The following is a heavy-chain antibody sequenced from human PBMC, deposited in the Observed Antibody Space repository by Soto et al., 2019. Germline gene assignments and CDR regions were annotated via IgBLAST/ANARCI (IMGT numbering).Heavy chain of an antibody. CDR1: GASINSGGYY. Sequence: SETLSLTCTVSGASINSGGYYWSWIRQPPGKGLEWIGSMYYSGSTYYNPSLKSRIAISIDRSESQFSLTLSSVTAAYTALYFCARVARVVPPAMPPAQYSAMDVWGQGTAVTVSS. V-gene: IGHV4-31*03. J-gene: IGHJ6*02. CDR3: ARVARVVPPAMPPAQYSAMDV. CDR2: MYYSGST. D-gene: IGHD2-2*01.